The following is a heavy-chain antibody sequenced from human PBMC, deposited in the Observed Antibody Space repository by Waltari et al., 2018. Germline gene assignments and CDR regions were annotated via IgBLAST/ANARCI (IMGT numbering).Heavy chain of an antibody. CDR3: ASQLYDILTGYYWTFDY. CDR1: GYSISSGYY. J-gene: IGHJ4*02. Sequence: QVQLQESGPGLVKPSETLSLTCAVSGYSISSGYYWGWIRQPPGKGLEWIGSIYHSGSTYYNPSLKSRVTISVDTSKNQFSLKLSSVTAADTAVYYWASQLYDILTGYYWTFDYWGQGTLVTVSS. D-gene: IGHD3-9*01. V-gene: IGHV4-38-2*01. CDR2: IYHSGST.